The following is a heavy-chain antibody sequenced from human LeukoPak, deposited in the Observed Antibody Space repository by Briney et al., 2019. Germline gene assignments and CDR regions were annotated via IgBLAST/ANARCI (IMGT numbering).Heavy chain of an antibody. J-gene: IGHJ4*02. Sequence: GGSLRLSCAASEFTFSNFFMNWVRQAPGKGLEWVSSISGSSDSIYSADSMRGRFTISRDNAKNSLYLQMSSLRVEDTAVYYCARGSDRYYSDSSGSNPFDYWGQGTLVIVSS. CDR3: ARGSDRYYSDSSGSNPFDY. D-gene: IGHD3-22*01. V-gene: IGHV3-21*01. CDR1: EFTFSNFF. CDR2: ISGSSDSI.